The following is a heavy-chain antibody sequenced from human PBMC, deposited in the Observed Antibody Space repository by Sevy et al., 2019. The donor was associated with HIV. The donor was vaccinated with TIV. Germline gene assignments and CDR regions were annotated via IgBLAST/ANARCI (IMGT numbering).Heavy chain of an antibody. Sequence: GGSLRLSCTASGFTFGDYAMSWFRQAPGKGLEWVGFIRSKAYGGTTEYAASVKGRFTISRDDSKSIAYLQMNSLKTEDKAVYYCTRDGYSQPVGDAFDIWGQGTMVTVSS. CDR1: GFTFGDYA. CDR2: IRSKAYGGTT. D-gene: IGHD5-18*01. CDR3: TRDGYSQPVGDAFDI. J-gene: IGHJ3*02. V-gene: IGHV3-49*03.